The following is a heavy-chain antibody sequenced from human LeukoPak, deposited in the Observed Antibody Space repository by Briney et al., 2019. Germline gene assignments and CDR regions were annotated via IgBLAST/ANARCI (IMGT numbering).Heavy chain of an antibody. V-gene: IGHV1-69*05. CDR1: GGTFSSYA. D-gene: IGHD6-6*01. CDR2: IIPIFGTA. CDR3: ARDLRGGSSSRVDWFDP. Sequence: VASVKVSCKASGGTFSSYAISWVRQAPGQGLEWMGGIIPIFGTANYAQKFQGRVTITTDESTSTAYMELSSLRSEDTAVYYCARDLRGGSSSRVDWFDPWGREPWSPSPQ. J-gene: IGHJ5*02.